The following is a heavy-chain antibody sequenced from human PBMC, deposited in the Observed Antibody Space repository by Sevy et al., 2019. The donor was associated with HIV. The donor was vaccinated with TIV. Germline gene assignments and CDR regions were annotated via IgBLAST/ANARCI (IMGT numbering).Heavy chain of an antibody. Sequence: ASVKVSCKASRSTFVSNDINWLRQAPGQGLEWVGWMRPNSGEVGYAQKFQGRVIMTRNISITTAYMELGRLRFDDTAVYYCAQGYYFTYWGQGTVVTVSS. CDR2: MRPNSGEV. J-gene: IGHJ4*02. CDR3: AQGYYFTY. V-gene: IGHV1-8*01. CDR1: RSTFVSND. D-gene: IGHD3-22*01.